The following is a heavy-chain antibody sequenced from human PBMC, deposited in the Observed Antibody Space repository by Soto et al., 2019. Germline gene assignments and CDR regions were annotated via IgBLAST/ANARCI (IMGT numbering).Heavy chain of an antibody. D-gene: IGHD2-2*01. V-gene: IGHV3-74*01. CDR3: AREREYQLLYNWFDP. Sequence: GGSLRLSCAASGFTFSNYWMHWVRRAPGKGLVWVSRINIDGSSTTYADSVEGRVSISRDNGKNTLYLQMNSLRAEDTAVYYCAREREYQLLYNWFDPWGQGTLVTVSS. CDR2: INIDGSST. CDR1: GFTFSNYW. J-gene: IGHJ5*02.